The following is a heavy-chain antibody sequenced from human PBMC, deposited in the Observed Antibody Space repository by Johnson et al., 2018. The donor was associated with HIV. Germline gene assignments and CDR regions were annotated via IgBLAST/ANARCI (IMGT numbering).Heavy chain of an antibody. CDR3: ASSAFDI. Sequence: QVQLVESGGGVVQPGRSLRLSCAASGFTFSSYAMHWVRQAPGKGLEWVAVISYDGSNKYYADPVKGRFTISRDNSKNTLYLQMNSLRAEDTAVYYCASSAFDIWGQGTMVTVSS. CDR2: ISYDGSNK. J-gene: IGHJ3*02. CDR1: GFTFSSYA. V-gene: IGHV3-30*04.